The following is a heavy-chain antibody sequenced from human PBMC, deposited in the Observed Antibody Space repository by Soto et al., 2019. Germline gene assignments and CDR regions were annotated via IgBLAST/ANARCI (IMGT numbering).Heavy chain of an antibody. V-gene: IGHV3-30*18. J-gene: IGHJ6*02. CDR3: AKVTFSGDYYYFYGMDV. D-gene: IGHD1-26*01. CDR2: ISYDGRNK. Sequence: QVQLVESGGGVVQSGRSLRLSCAASGFTFSGYGMHWVRQAPGKGLDWVAVISYDGRNKFYADSVKGRFTISRDNSENIVYLQMNSLRPEDTGLYYCAKVTFSGDYYYFYGMDVWGQGTTVTVSS. CDR1: GFTFSGYG.